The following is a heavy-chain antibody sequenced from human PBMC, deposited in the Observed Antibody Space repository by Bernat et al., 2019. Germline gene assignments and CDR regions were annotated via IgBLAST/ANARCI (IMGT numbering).Heavy chain of an antibody. Sequence: EVQLVESGGGVVRPGFTFDDYGMSWVRQAPGKGLEWVSGINWNGGSTGYADSVKGRFTISRDNAKNSLYLQVNSLRAEDTALYYCARSSGGSLQHFDYWGQGTLVTVSS. J-gene: IGHJ4*02. D-gene: IGHD2-15*01. CDR2: INWNGGST. CDR1: FTFDDYG. CDR3: ARSSGGSLQHFDY. V-gene: IGHV3-20*03.